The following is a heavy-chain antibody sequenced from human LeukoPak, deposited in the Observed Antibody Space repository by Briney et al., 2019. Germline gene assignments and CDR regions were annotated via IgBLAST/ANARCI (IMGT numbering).Heavy chain of an antibody. J-gene: IGHJ4*02. V-gene: IGHV3-23*01. CDR3: AKGRVSSNGWIFNDY. Sequence: PGGSLRLSCAASGFTFSNYGMSWVRQAPGKGLEWVSSFSGSGGTTYYADSVKGRFTISRDNSKNTLYLQMNSLRAEDTAVYYCAKGRVSSNGWIFNDYWGQGTLVTVSS. CDR2: FSGSGGTT. D-gene: IGHD3-3*01. CDR1: GFTFSNYG.